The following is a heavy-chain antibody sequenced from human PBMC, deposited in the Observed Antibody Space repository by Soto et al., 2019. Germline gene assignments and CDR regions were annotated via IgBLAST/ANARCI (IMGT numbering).Heavy chain of an antibody. CDR2: IYYSGST. V-gene: IGHV4-30-4*01. D-gene: IGHD3-22*01. J-gene: IGHJ6*02. Sequence: SGTLSLTCTVSGGSISSGDYYWSWIRQPPGKGLEWIGYIYYSGSTYYNPSLKSRVTISVDTSKNQFSLKLSSVTAADTAVYYCARDGRYYYDSSGYYAPEGPYGMDVWGQGTTVTVSS. CDR3: ARDGRYYYDSSGYYAPEGPYGMDV. CDR1: GGSISSGDYY.